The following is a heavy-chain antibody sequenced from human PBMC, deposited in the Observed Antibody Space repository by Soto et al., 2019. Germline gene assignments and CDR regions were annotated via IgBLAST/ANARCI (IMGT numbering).Heavy chain of an antibody. CDR1: GGTISSYD. V-gene: IGHV4-59*01. CDR2: IYYSGST. D-gene: IGHD3-10*01. Sequence: PSETLCLTCPVSGGTISSYDWSWIRQHPGKGLEWIGYIYYSGSTNYNPSLKSRVTISVDTSKNQFSLKLSSVTAADTAVYYCARDKRLWGSGSYFGMDVWGQGTTVTVSS. CDR3: ARDKRLWGSGSYFGMDV. J-gene: IGHJ6*02.